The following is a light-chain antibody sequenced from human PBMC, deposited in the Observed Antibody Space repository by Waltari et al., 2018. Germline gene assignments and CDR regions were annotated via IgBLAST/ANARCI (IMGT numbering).Light chain of an antibody. Sequence: EIVLTQSPATLSLSPGERATLSCRASKSVSSYLAWYQQKPGQAPRLLIYDASNRSTGIPARFKGSVAGTDFTLAISRLEPEDFAVYYCQQRSNWPRFTCCPGTKVDIK. CDR1: KSVSSY. V-gene: IGKV3-11*01. CDR3: QQRSNWPRFT. J-gene: IGKJ3*01. CDR2: DAS.